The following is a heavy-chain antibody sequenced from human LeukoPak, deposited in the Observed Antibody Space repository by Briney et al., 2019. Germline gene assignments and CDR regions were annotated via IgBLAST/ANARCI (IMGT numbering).Heavy chain of an antibody. CDR1: GFTFSSYG. CDR2: ISYDGSNK. V-gene: IGHV3-30*18. CDR3: AKDFRNYDILTGYYYYYGMDV. D-gene: IGHD3-9*01. Sequence: GRSLRLSCAASGFTFSSYGMHWVRQAPGKGLEWVAVISYDGSNKYYADSVKGRFTISRDNSKNTLYLQMNSLRAEDTAVYYCAKDFRNYDILTGYYYYYGMDVWGQGTTVTVSS. J-gene: IGHJ6*02.